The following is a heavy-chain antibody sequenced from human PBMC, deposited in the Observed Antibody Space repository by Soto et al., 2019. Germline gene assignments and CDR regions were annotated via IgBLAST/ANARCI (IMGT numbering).Heavy chain of an antibody. CDR1: GGTFSSYA. J-gene: IGHJ5*02. CDR3: ARASYYDILTGYPLYNWFDP. Sequence: SVKVSCKASGGTFSSYAISWVRQAPGQGLEWMGGIIPIFGTANCAQKFQGRVTITADESTSTAYMELSSLRSEDTAVYYCARASYYDILTGYPLYNWFDPWGQGTLVTVSS. D-gene: IGHD3-9*01. V-gene: IGHV1-69*13. CDR2: IIPIFGTA.